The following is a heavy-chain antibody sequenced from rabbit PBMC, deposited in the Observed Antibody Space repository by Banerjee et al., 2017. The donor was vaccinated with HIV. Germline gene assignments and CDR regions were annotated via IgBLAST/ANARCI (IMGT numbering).Heavy chain of an antibody. CDR1: GFDFSSYYY. Sequence: QSLEESGGGLVQPEGSLTLTCTASGFDFSSYYYMCWVRQAPGKGPEWIACIYNGDGSTYYATWAKGRFTISKTSSTTVTLQMTSLTAADTATYFCARDGASGYNFNLWGPGTLVTVS. V-gene: IGHV1S40*01. D-gene: IGHD1-1*01. CDR2: IYNGDGST. J-gene: IGHJ4*01. CDR3: ARDGASGYNFNL.